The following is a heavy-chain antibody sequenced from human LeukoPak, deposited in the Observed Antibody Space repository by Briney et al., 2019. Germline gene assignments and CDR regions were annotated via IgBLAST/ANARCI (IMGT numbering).Heavy chain of an antibody. J-gene: IGHJ6*03. CDR1: GGSFSGYY. CDR2: INHSGST. D-gene: IGHD3-10*01. V-gene: IGHV4-34*01. Sequence: KPSETLSLTCAVYGGSFSGYYWSWIRQPPGEGLEWIGEINHSGSTNYNPSLKSRFTISVDTSKNQFSLKLSSVTATDTAVYYCARADKGSGSSYSDYFYYMDVWSRGTTVTVSS. CDR3: ARADKGSGSSYSDYFYYMDV.